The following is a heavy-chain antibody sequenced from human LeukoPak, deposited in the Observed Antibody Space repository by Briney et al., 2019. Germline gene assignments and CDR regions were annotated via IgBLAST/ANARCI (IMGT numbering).Heavy chain of an antibody. D-gene: IGHD2-2*01. V-gene: IGHV1-2*02. Sequence: GASVKVSCKASGYTFTDYYINWIRQAPGQGLEWMGWINPNRGGTSYAQNFQGRVTMTRDTPITTAYMELSRLRSDDTAVYYCARRQIDCSTTSCYVAYWGQGTLVTVSS. CDR1: GYTFTDYY. CDR3: ARRQIDCSTTSCYVAY. CDR2: INPNRGGT. J-gene: IGHJ4*02.